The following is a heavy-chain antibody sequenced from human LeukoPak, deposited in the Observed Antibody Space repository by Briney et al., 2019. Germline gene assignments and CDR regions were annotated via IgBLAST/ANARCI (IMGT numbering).Heavy chain of an antibody. Sequence: GASVKVSCKVSGYTLTELSMHWVRQAPGKGLEWMGGFDPEDGETIYAQKFQGRVTMTEDTSTDTAYMELSSLRSEDTAVYYCASVLGEPYYFDYWGQGTLVTVSS. CDR2: FDPEDGET. V-gene: IGHV1-24*01. CDR1: GYTLTELS. CDR3: ASVLGEPYYFDY. J-gene: IGHJ4*02. D-gene: IGHD3-3*02.